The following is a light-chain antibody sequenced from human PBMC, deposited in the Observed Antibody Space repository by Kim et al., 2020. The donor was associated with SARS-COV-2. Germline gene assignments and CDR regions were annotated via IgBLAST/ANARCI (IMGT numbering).Light chain of an antibody. CDR3: NSLAGSSNWV. J-gene: IGLJ3*02. V-gene: IGLV2-8*01. CDR2: EVS. CDR1: SSDIGGYNY. Sequence: QSALTQPPSASGSPGQSVTISCTGTSSDIGGYNYVSWYQQHPGKAPKLMIYEVSKRPSGVPDRFSGSKSGNTASLNVSGLQAEDEADYYCNSLAGSSNWVFGGGTQLTVL.